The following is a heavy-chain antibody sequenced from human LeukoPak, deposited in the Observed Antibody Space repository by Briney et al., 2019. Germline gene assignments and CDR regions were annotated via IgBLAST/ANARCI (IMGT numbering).Heavy chain of an antibody. CDR3: AKDRRVGATTWYYFDY. Sequence: QSGGALRLSCAASGFTFSSYAMHWVRQAPGKGLEWVAVISYDGSNKYYADSVKGRFTISRDNSKNTLYLQMNSLRAEDTAVYYCAKDRRVGATTWYYFDYWGQGTLVTVSS. J-gene: IGHJ4*02. D-gene: IGHD1-26*01. CDR1: GFTFSSYA. CDR2: ISYDGSNK. V-gene: IGHV3-30-3*01.